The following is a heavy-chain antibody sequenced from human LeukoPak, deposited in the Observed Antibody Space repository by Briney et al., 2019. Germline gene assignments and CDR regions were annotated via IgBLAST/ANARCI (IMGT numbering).Heavy chain of an antibody. CDR3: ARRNYDSSGYASFDY. V-gene: IGHV4-39*01. D-gene: IGHD3-22*01. J-gene: IGHJ4*02. CDR2: IYYSGST. CDR1: GGSISSSSYY. Sequence: SETLSLTCTVSGGSISSSSYYWGWIRQPPGKGLERIGSIYYSGSTYYNPSLKSRVTISVDTSKNQFSLKLSSVTAADTAVYYCARRNYDSSGYASFDYWGQGTLVTVSS.